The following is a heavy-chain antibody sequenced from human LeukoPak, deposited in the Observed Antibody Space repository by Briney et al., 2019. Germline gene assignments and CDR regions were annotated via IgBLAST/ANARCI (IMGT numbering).Heavy chain of an antibody. D-gene: IGHD3-10*01. CDR2: ISYDGSNK. CDR1: GFTFSSYG. CDR3: ILSGSYYNRYYFDY. J-gene: IGHJ4*02. V-gene: IGHV3-30*03. Sequence: GGSLRLSCAASGFTFSSYGMHWVGQAQGKGLEWVAVISYDGSNKYYADSVKGRFTISRDNSKNTLYLQMNSLRAEDTAVYYCILSGSYYNRYYFDYWGQGTLVTVSS.